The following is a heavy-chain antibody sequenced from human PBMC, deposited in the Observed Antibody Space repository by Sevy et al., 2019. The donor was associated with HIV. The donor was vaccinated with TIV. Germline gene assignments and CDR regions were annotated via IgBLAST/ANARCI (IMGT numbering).Heavy chain of an antibody. V-gene: IGHV4-38-2*02. CDR1: GYSISTGYY. Sequence: SETLSLTCTVSGYSISTGYYWGWIRQPPGKGLEWIGNIHQSGSTYYNPSHKSRITISVDTSKNQFSLNLISVTAADTAVYYCARRTYYSDSTAYYFDYWGQGTLVTVSS. J-gene: IGHJ4*02. CDR2: IHQSGST. CDR3: ARRTYYSDSTAYYFDY. D-gene: IGHD3-22*01.